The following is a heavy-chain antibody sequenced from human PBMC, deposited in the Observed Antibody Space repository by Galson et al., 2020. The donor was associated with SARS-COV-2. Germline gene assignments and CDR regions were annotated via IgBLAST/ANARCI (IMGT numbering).Heavy chain of an antibody. Sequence: SVKVSCKASGFTFTSSAVQWVRQARGQRLEWIGWIVVGSGNTNYAQKFQERVTITRDMSTSTAYMELSSLRSEDTAVYYCAAALRYSSSWYAFDDAFDIWGQGTMVTVSS. CDR3: AAALRYSSSWYAFDDAFDI. D-gene: IGHD6-13*01. CDR2: IVVGSGNT. V-gene: IGHV1-58*01. CDR1: GFTFTSSA. J-gene: IGHJ3*02.